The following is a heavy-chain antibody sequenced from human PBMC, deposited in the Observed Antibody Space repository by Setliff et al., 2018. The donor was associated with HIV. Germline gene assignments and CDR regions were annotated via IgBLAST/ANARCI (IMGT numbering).Heavy chain of an antibody. CDR2: IIPIFGTA. V-gene: IGHV1-69*13. D-gene: IGHD4-4*01. CDR3: APIDPFPHDYSNSSFDY. CDR1: GGTFSSYA. Sequence: GASVKVSCKASGGTFSSYAISWVRQAPGQGLEWMGGIIPIFGTANYAQKFQGRVTITADESTSTAYTELSSLRSEDTAVYYCAPIDPFPHDYSNSSFDYWGQGTRVTVSS. J-gene: IGHJ4*02.